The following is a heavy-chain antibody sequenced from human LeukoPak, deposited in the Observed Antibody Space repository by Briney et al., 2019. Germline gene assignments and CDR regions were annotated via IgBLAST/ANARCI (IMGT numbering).Heavy chain of an antibody. CDR3: ARGSYYDSSGYYYFDY. D-gene: IGHD3-22*01. Sequence: TSETLSLTCTVSGGSISSGPYYWGWIRQPPGKGLEWIGFVYYTGSTNYSPSLKSRVTISVDTSKNQFSMQLNSVTPEDTAVYYCARGSYYDSSGYYYFDYWGQGTLVTVSS. CDR1: GGSISSGPYY. CDR2: VYYTGST. J-gene: IGHJ4*02. V-gene: IGHV4-61*05.